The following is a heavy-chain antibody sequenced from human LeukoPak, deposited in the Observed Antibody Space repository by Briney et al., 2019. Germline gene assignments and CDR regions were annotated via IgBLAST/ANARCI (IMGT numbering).Heavy chain of an antibody. V-gene: IGHV3-74*01. Sequence: GGSLRLSCAVSGFKFSSYWMNWVRQVPGKGLMWVAHINTNGDSANYADSVKGRFTISRDNSKNTLYLQMNSLRAEDTAIYYCAKDRSSGWPQPHYFDYWGQGTLVTVSS. D-gene: IGHD6-19*01. CDR2: INTNGDSA. J-gene: IGHJ4*02. CDR3: AKDRSSGWPQPHYFDY. CDR1: GFKFSSYW.